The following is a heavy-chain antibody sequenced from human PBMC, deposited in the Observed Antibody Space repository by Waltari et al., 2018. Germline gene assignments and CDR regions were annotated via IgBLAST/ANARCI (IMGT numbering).Heavy chain of an antibody. J-gene: IGHJ4*02. CDR1: VVIFSRYD. CDR3: ATDLSLSSPTF. CDR2: IRVAGSKT. Sequence: QVHRVESGGGVVQPGGSLRLAGAASVVIFSRYDMHWVRDAPGNGLEWLTIIRVAGSKTFSADSVKGRSPISRDNSRNILFLPMTALRSVHTATYYCATDLSLSSPTFWGRGTQVTVSS. V-gene: IGHV3-30*02.